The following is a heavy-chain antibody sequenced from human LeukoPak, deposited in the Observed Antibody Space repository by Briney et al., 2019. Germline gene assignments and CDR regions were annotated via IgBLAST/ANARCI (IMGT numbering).Heavy chain of an antibody. Sequence: ASVKVSCKASGYMFTHYYMHSVRQAPGQGLEWMGMITSSGGDTSYAQKFEGRVTMTRDTSTRTVYMELSNLTSEDTAVYYCARDLRRSGYNWGCDHWGQGTLVTVSP. J-gene: IGHJ4*02. CDR3: ARDLRRSGYNWGCDH. D-gene: IGHD5-24*01. CDR1: GYMFTHYY. V-gene: IGHV1-46*01. CDR2: ITSSGGDT.